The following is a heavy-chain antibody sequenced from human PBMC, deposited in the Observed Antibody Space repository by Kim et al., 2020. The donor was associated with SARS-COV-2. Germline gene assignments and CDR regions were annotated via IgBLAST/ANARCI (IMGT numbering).Heavy chain of an antibody. V-gene: IGHV5-10-1*01. D-gene: IGHD3-10*01. CDR2: IDPSDSYT. Sequence: GESLKISCKGSGYSFTSYWISWVRQMPGKGLECMGSIDPSDSYTNYSPSFQGHVIISADKSINTAYLQWSSLKASDTAMYDCVMVGSGSYHYCGQGTLVTVSS. CDR1: GYSFTSYW. J-gene: IGHJ4*02. CDR3: VMVGSGSYHY.